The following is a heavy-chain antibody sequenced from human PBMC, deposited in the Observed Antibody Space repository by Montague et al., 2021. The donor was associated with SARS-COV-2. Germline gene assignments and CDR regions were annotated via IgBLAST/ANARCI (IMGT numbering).Heavy chain of an antibody. Sequence: PALVKPTQTLTLTGTFSGFSLSTSGMCVSWIRQPPGKALEWLARIDWXXXKYYSTSLKTRLTISKDTSKNQVVLTMTNMDPVDTATYYCARVQTTVAYDYWGQGTLVTVSS. J-gene: IGHJ4*02. V-gene: IGHV2-70*11. CDR2: IDWXXXK. D-gene: IGHD4-23*01. CDR1: GFSLSTSGMC. CDR3: ARVQTTVAYDY.